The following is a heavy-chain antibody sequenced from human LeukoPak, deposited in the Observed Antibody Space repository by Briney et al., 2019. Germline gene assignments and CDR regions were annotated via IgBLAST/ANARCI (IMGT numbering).Heavy chain of an antibody. Sequence: GGSLKICFKGSGYNFADDWIGGVRQVPGKGGGGMGIIFPDASDTISSPSFQGHVTISADKSINTGYLQWSDLRASDSAMYYCARQESEMTTPANRFFDLWGQGAPVTVSS. CDR2: IFPDASDT. J-gene: IGHJ4*02. V-gene: IGHV5-51*01. CDR3: ARQESEMTTPANRFFDL. CDR1: GYNFADDW. D-gene: IGHD2-15*01.